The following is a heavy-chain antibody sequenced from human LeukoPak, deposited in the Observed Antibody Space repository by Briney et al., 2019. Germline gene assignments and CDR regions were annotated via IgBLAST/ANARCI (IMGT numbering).Heavy chain of an antibody. Sequence: GGSLRLSCAASGFTFSSYSMNWVRQAPGKGLEWVSSISSSSSYIYYADSVKGRFTISRDNAKNSLYLQMNSLRAEDAAVYYCARERVGYSYGATCFDYWGQGTLVTVSS. CDR1: GFTFSSYS. V-gene: IGHV3-21*01. J-gene: IGHJ4*02. CDR3: ARERVGYSYGATCFDY. D-gene: IGHD5-18*01. CDR2: ISSSSSYI.